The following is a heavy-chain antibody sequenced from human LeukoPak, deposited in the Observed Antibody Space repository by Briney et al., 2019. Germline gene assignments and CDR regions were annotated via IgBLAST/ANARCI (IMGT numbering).Heavy chain of an antibody. J-gene: IGHJ4*02. V-gene: IGHV4-4*02. CDR1: GGSITTTIW. Sequence: SETLSLTCAVSGGSITTTIWWSWVQQPPGKGLEWIGEVHLNGATNYNPSLESRFSMSIDKSNNHLSLEVTSVTAADTAMYYCTRESGAFSPFGFWGQGTLVTVSS. CDR2: VHLNGAT. CDR3: TRESGAFSPFGF. D-gene: IGHD1-26*01.